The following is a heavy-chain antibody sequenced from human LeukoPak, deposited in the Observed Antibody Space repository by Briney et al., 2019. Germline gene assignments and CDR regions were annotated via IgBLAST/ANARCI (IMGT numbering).Heavy chain of an antibody. CDR1: GGSISSYY. Sequence: SETLSLTCTVSGGSISSYYWSWIRQPAGKGLEWIGRIYTSGSTNYNPSLKSRVTMSVDTSKNQFSLKLSSVTAADTAVYYCARDNHGYSYGSGWHYYYYMDVWGKGTTVTVSS. V-gene: IGHV4-4*07. CDR3: ARDNHGYSYGSGWHYYYYMDV. CDR2: IYTSGST. D-gene: IGHD5-18*01. J-gene: IGHJ6*03.